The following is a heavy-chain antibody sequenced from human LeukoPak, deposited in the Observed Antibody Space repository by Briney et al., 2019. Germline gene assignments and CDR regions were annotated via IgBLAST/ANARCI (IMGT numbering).Heavy chain of an antibody. Sequence: SETLSLTCTVSGGSISSGSYYWSWIRQPAGKGLEWIGRIYTSGSTNYNPSLKSRVTISVDTSKNQFSLKLSSVTAADTAVYYCARGAVRGSGQRFDPWGQGTLVTVSS. D-gene: IGHD3-10*01. V-gene: IGHV4-61*02. CDR3: ARGAVRGSGQRFDP. CDR1: GGSISSGSYY. CDR2: IYTSGST. J-gene: IGHJ5*02.